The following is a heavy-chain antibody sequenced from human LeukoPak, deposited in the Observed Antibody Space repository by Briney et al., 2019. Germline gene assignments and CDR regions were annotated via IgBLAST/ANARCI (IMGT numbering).Heavy chain of an antibody. V-gene: IGHV3-7*01. Sequence: RTGGSLRLSCAASGFTFSSYAMSWVRQAPGKGLEWVANINQGGSDKYYVDSVKGRFTISRDNANNLLYLQMNSLRGEDTAVYYCTRDRSRAEDDWGQGTLVTVSS. CDR3: TRDRSRAEDD. CDR2: INQGGSDK. D-gene: IGHD1-14*01. CDR1: GFTFSSYA. J-gene: IGHJ4*02.